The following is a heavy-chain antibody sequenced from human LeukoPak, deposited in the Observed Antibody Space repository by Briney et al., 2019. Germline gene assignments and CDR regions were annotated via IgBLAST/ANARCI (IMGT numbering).Heavy chain of an antibody. CDR2: INSDGSST. J-gene: IGHJ6*02. V-gene: IGHV3-74*01. CDR1: GFTFSSYW. Sequence: PGGSLRLSCAASGFTFSSYWMHWVRQAPGKGLVWVSRINSDGSSTSYADSVKGRFTISRDNAKNTLYLQMNSLRAEDTAVYYCARVSVATYYYYGMDVWGQGTTVTVFS. D-gene: IGHD2-15*01. CDR3: ARVSVATYYYYGMDV.